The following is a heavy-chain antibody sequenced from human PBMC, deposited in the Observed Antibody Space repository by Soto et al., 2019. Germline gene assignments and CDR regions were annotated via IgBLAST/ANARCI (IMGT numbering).Heavy chain of an antibody. J-gene: IGHJ4*02. CDR3: ARYYDSSGSYFDY. V-gene: IGHV5-10-1*01. Sequence: GESLKISCKGSGYSFTSYWISWVRQMPGKGLEWMGRIDPSDSYTNYSPSFQGHVTISADKSIGTAYLQWSSLKASDTAMYYCARYYDSSGSYFDYWGQGTLVTVSS. D-gene: IGHD3-22*01. CDR2: IDPSDSYT. CDR1: GYSFTSYW.